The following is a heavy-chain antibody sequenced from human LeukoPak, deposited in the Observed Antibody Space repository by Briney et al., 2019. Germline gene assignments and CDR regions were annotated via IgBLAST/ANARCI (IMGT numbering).Heavy chain of an antibody. Sequence: SVKVSCKVSGYTFTSYAISWVRQAPGQGLEWMGGIIPIFGTANYAQKFQGRVTITADESTSTAYMELSSLRSEDTAVYYCARGGVADYYYYYMDVWGKGTTVTVSS. J-gene: IGHJ6*03. CDR2: IIPIFGTA. V-gene: IGHV1-69*13. CDR3: ARGGVADYYYYYMDV. D-gene: IGHD3-10*01. CDR1: GYTFTSYA.